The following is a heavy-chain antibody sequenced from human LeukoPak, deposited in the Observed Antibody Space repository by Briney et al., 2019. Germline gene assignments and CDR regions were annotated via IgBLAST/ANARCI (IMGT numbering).Heavy chain of an antibody. J-gene: IGHJ4*02. D-gene: IGHD2-15*01. CDR1: GFTFNSYS. V-gene: IGHV3-48*04. CDR3: ARGGGYCSGGSCYPSVAYYFDY. Sequence: GGSLRLSCAASGFTFNSYSMNWVRQAPGKGLEWVSYISSSGSTIYYADSVKGRFTISRDNAKNSLYLQMNSLRAEDTAVYYCARGGGYCSGGSCYPSVAYYFDYWGQGTLVTVSS. CDR2: ISSSGSTI.